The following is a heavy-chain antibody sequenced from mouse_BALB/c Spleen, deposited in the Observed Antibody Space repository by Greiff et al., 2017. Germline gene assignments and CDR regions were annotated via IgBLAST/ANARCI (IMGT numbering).Heavy chain of an antibody. CDR1: GYTFTSYW. J-gene: IGHJ3*01. CDR3: TRQLYVYVGGFAY. Sequence: QVQLQQPGAELVKPGASVKMSCKASGYTFTSYWMHWVKQRPGQGLEWIGVIDPSDSYTSYNQKFKGKATLTVDTSSSTAYMQLSSLTSEDSAVYDCTRQLYVYVGGFAYWGQGTLVTVSA. D-gene: IGHD2-3*01. CDR2: IDPSDSYT. V-gene: IGHV1S127*01.